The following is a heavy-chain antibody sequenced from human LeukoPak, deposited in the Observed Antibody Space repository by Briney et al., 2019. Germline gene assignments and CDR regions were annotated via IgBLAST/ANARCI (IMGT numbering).Heavy chain of an antibody. CDR2: IYTSGST. CDR1: GGSISSYY. CDR3: ARATGGGAVAGFDY. V-gene: IGHV4-4*07. J-gene: IGHJ4*02. Sequence: SGTLSLTCTVSGGSISSYYWSWIRQPAGKGLEWIGRIYTSGSTNYNPSLKSRVTMLVDTSKNQFSLKLSSVAAADTAVYYCARATGGGAVAGFDYWGQGTLVTVSS. D-gene: IGHD6-19*01.